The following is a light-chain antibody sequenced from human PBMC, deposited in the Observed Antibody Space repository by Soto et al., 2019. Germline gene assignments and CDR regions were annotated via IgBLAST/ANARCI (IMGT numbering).Light chain of an antibody. CDR3: QHYHNLPYS. V-gene: IGKV1-33*01. CDR1: QNINNY. Sequence: DIQMTQSPSSLSASVGDRVTITCQASQNINNYLNWYQQKPGKAPKLLIYDASNLETGVPSRFSGSGSGTDFTFTINSLQPEDIATYYCQHYHNLPYSFGQGTKVDIK. J-gene: IGKJ2*03. CDR2: DAS.